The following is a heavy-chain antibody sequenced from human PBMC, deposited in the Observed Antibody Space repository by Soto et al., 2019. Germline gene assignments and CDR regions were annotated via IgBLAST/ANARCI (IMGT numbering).Heavy chain of an antibody. Sequence: ASVKVSCKASGYTFTNYGIHWLRQAPGQRLEWIGWINPDNGKTKDSQDFQGRVTITRDTSATTAYMELSYLGSEDTAVYYCARGVRAVAEAVYDAFEIWGQGSLVTVSS. J-gene: IGHJ3*02. CDR1: GYTFTNYG. CDR3: ARGVRAVAEAVYDAFEI. CDR2: INPDNGKT. V-gene: IGHV1-3*01. D-gene: IGHD6-19*01.